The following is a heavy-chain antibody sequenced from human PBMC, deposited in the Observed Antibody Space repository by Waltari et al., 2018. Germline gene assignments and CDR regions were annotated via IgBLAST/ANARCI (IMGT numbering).Heavy chain of an antibody. CDR2: IRSKANSYAT. CDR1: GFTFSGSA. Sequence: EVQLVESGGGLVQPGGSLKLSCAASGFTFSGSAMHWVRQASGKGREWVGRIRSKANSYATAYAASVKGRFTISRDDSKNTAYLQMNSLKTEDTAVYYCTRRDDSRDYWGQGTLVTVSS. V-gene: IGHV3-73*01. CDR3: TRRDDSRDY. J-gene: IGHJ4*02. D-gene: IGHD2-21*02.